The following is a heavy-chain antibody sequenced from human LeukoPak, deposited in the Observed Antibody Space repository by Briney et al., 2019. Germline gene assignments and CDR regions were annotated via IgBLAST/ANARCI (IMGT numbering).Heavy chain of an antibody. Sequence: GGSLRLSCAASGFTFSSYWMRWVRQAPGKGLVWVSRINSDGSSTSYADSVKGRFTISRDNAKNTLFLQMNSLRAEDTAVYYCARDDPGSYGPDDLDYWGQGTLVTVSS. CDR1: GFTFSSYW. J-gene: IGHJ4*02. CDR2: INSDGSST. CDR3: ARDDPGSYGPDDLDY. D-gene: IGHD5-18*01. V-gene: IGHV3-74*01.